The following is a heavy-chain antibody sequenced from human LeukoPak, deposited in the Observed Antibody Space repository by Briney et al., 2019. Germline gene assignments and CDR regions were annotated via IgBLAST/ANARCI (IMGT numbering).Heavy chain of an antibody. Sequence: PGGSLRLSCVASGFTFSSSWMTWVRQGPGKGLQWVASINQDEIHYVDAVRGRFTISRDNAKNSLYLQMNSLTADDTAVYYCARAYYDSSGYYPYYFDYWGQGTLVTVSS. J-gene: IGHJ4*02. CDR1: GFTFSSSW. V-gene: IGHV3-7*01. CDR3: ARAYYDSSGYYPYYFDY. D-gene: IGHD3-22*01. CDR2: INQDEI.